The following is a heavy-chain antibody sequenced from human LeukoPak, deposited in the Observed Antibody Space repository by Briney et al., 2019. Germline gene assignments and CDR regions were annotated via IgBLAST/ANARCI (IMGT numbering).Heavy chain of an antibody. CDR1: GYTFTSYA. V-gene: IGHV1-3*01. D-gene: IGHD2-2*01. Sequence: ASVKVSCKASGYTFTSYAMHWVRQAPGQRLEWMGWINAGNGNTKYSQKFQGRVTITRDTSASTAYMELSSLRSEDTAVYYCARGRDPGIVVVPAAMNYWGQGTLVTVSS. CDR3: ARGRDPGIVVVPAAMNY. CDR2: INAGNGNT. J-gene: IGHJ4*02.